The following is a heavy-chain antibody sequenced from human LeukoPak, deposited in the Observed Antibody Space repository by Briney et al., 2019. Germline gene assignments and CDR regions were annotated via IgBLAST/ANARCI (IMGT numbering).Heavy chain of an antibody. Sequence: PSETLSLTCTVSGGSISSYYWSWIRQPPGKGLEWIGYIYDSGRTNYNPSLKSRVTISVATSKNQCSLTLGSVTAADTAVYYCASGGVYGDYWGQGTLVTVSS. D-gene: IGHD3-16*01. CDR2: IYDSGRT. CDR1: GGSISSYY. CDR3: ASGGVYGDY. V-gene: IGHV4-59*01. J-gene: IGHJ4*02.